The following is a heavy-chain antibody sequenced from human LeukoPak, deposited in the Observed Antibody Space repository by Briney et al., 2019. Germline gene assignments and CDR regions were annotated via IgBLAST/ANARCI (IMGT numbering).Heavy chain of an antibody. J-gene: IGHJ4*02. V-gene: IGHV3-23*01. CDR1: GFTFSSYG. Sequence: GGSLRLSCATSGFTFSSYGMSWVRQAPGKGLEWVSAISGGGGSTYYADSVQGRFTISRDNSKHTLYLQMNSLRAEDTAVYYCARVGDYDSSGYYYVGAYYFDYWGQGTLVTVSS. D-gene: IGHD3-22*01. CDR2: ISGGGGST. CDR3: ARVGDYDSSGYYYVGAYYFDY.